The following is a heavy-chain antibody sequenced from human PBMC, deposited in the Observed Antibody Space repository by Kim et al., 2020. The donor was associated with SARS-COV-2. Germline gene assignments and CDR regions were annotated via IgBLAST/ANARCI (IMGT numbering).Heavy chain of an antibody. D-gene: IGHD2-2*02. CDR1: GFPFSTYG. CDR2: MWYDGSNK. J-gene: IGHJ4*02. Sequence: LSLPCAASGFPFSTYGMHWVRQAPGKGLEWVATMWYDGSNKYYPDSVKGRFTVSRDNSKNTLYLQVNSLRAEDTAVYYCARGYCGTATCYTGGTYFDYWGRGTLVTVSS. V-gene: IGHV3-33*01. CDR3: ARGYCGTATCYTGGTYFDY.